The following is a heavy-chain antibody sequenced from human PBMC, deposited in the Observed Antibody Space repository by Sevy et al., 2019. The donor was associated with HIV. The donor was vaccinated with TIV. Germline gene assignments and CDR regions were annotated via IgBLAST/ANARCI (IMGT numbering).Heavy chain of an antibody. Sequence: SLRLSCTASGFTFGDDAMSWLRQAPGKGLDWVGFIRSKTFGGTTEYAASVKGRFTISRDDSKSIGYLQMNSLSTRDRAVYYCTRVRGTTSPYYYFGMDVWGQGTTVTVSS. V-gene: IGHV3-49*03. CDR3: TRVRGTTSPYYYFGMDV. D-gene: IGHD3-10*01. J-gene: IGHJ6*02. CDR1: GFTFGDDA. CDR2: IRSKTFGGTT.